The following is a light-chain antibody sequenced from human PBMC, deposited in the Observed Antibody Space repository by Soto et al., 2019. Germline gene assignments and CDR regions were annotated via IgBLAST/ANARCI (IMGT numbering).Light chain of an antibody. V-gene: IGKV1-9*01. J-gene: IGKJ4*01. CDR1: QGVSGY. CDR2: NAS. Sequence: DIQLTQSPSFLSASVGDRVTITCRASQGVSGYLAWFRQQPGKAPDLLIYNASTLQSGVPSRFSGSGSGTEFTLTISSLQPEDFATYYCQQLNSYPRTFGGGTKVEIK. CDR3: QQLNSYPRT.